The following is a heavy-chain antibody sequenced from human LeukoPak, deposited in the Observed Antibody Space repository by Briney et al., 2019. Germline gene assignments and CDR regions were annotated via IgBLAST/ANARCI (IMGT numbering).Heavy chain of an antibody. CDR1: GYTLTELS. Sequence: GASVKVSCKVSGYTLTELSMHWVRQAPGQGLEWMGWINTNTGNPTYAQGFTGRFAFSLDTSVSTAYLQISSLKAEDTAVYYCARDNLIFPYSSSSLDYWGQGTLVTVSS. J-gene: IGHJ4*02. D-gene: IGHD6-6*01. V-gene: IGHV7-4-1*02. CDR3: ARDNLIFPYSSSSLDY. CDR2: INTNTGNP.